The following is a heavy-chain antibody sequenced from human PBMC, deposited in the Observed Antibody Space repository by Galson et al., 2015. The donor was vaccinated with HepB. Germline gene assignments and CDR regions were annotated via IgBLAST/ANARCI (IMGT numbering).Heavy chain of an antibody. Sequence: SETLSLTCAVYSGSFGGYYWTWIRQSPGKGLEWIGEINHGGSANYNPSLKSRVTLSVDTSKNQFSLKLSSVTAADTAVYYCARGDNWGQRGFDLWGRGTLVTVSS. J-gene: IGHJ2*01. V-gene: IGHV4-34*01. D-gene: IGHD1-1*01. CDR2: INHGGSA. CDR1: SGSFGGYY. CDR3: ARGDNWGQRGFDL.